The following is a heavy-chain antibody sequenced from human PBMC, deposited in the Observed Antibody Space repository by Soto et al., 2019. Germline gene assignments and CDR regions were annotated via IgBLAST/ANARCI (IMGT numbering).Heavy chain of an antibody. Sequence: SETLSLTCTVSGGSISSGPSYWGWIRQPPGQGLEWVGSIYYRGNTYYNPSLGSRVVISVDKSKNQFSLKLSSVTAADTAVYYCARGGDIVVVVAAPNGYYFDYWGQGTLVTVSS. CDR1: GGSISSGPSY. CDR3: ARGGDIVVVVAAPNGYYFDY. V-gene: IGHV4-39*01. D-gene: IGHD2-15*01. J-gene: IGHJ4*02. CDR2: IYYRGNT.